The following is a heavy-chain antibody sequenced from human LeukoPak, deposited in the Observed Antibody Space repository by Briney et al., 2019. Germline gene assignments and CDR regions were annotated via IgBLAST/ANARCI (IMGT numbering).Heavy chain of an antibody. J-gene: IGHJ6*02. D-gene: IGHD3-22*01. V-gene: IGHV3-30-3*01. CDR1: GFTFSSYA. CDR3: AREPPFITMIVVEAGDYYGMDV. Sequence: PGGSLRLSCAASGFTFSSYAMHWVRQAPGKGLEWVAVISYDGSNKYYADSVKGRFTISRDNSKNTLYLQMNSLRAEDTAVYYCAREPPFITMIVVEAGDYYGMDVWGQGTTVTVSS. CDR2: ISYDGSNK.